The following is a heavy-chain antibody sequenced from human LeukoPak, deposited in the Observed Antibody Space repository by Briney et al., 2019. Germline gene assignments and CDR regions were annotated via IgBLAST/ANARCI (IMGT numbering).Heavy chain of an antibody. J-gene: IGHJ4*02. CDR3: ARDYNYYHSSGYWYYSDY. CDR1: GFTVSSNY. CDR2: IYSDGST. Sequence: GGSLRLSCAASGFTVSSNYMSWVRQAPGKGLEWVSVIYSDGSTYYADYVKGRFTISRDNSKNTLYLQINSLRAEDTAVYYCARDYNYYHSSGYWYYSDYWGQGTLVTVSS. D-gene: IGHD3-22*01. V-gene: IGHV3-66*01.